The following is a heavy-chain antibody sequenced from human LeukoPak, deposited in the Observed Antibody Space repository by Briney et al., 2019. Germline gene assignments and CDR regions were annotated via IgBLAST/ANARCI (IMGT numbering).Heavy chain of an antibody. CDR3: ARGYFDWKYDY. V-gene: IGHV4-59*01. CDR2: IYYSGST. J-gene: IGHJ4*02. CDR1: GGSISSYY. D-gene: IGHD3-9*01. Sequence: SETLSLTCTVSGGSISSYYWSWIRQPPGKGLEWIGYIYYSGSTNYNPSLKSRVTISVDTSKNQFSLKLSSVTAADTAVYYRARGYFDWKYDYWGQGTLVTVSS.